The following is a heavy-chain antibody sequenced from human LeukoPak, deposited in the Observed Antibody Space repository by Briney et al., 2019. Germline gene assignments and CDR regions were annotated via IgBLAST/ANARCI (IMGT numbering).Heavy chain of an antibody. V-gene: IGHV1-69*13. CDR3: ARAGYLTMTPGGYFDY. Sequence: ASVKVSCKASGGTFSSYAISWVRQAPGQGLEWMGGIIPIFGTANYAQEFQGRVTITADESTSTAYMELSSLRSEDTAVYYCARAGYLTMTPGGYFDYWGQGTLVTVSS. J-gene: IGHJ4*02. CDR2: IIPIFGTA. CDR1: GGTFSSYA. D-gene: IGHD6-13*01.